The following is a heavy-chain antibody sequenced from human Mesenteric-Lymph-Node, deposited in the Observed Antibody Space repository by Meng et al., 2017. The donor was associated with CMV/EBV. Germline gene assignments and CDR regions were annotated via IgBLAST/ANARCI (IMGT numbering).Heavy chain of an antibody. Sequence: YGSWVRQPRGKGLEWIGKIKHSGSTNYNPSIKRRITISIDTSKNQFYLKLSSVTAADTAVYYCDRGGFPGYYDILTGYYRGLYYFDYWGQGTLVTVSS. J-gene: IGHJ4*02. CDR1: Y. V-gene: IGHV4-34*01. CDR3: DRGGFPGYYDILTGYYRGLYYFDY. CDR2: IKHSGST. D-gene: IGHD3-9*01.